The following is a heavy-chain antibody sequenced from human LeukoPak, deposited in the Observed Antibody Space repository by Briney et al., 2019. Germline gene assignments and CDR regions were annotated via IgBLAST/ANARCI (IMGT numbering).Heavy chain of an antibody. CDR3: AKDRGLRAGTTYYFDY. Sequence: GGSLRLSCAASGFTVSSNYMSWVRQAPGKGLEWVSVIYSGGSTYYADSVKGRFTISRDNSKNTLYLQMNSLRAEDTAVYYCAKDRGLRAGTTYYFDYWGQGTLVTVSS. D-gene: IGHD1-7*01. CDR1: GFTVSSNY. J-gene: IGHJ4*02. CDR2: IYSGGST. V-gene: IGHV3-53*01.